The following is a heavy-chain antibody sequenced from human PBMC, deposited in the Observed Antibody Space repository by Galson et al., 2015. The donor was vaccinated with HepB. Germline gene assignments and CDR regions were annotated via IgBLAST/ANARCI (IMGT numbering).Heavy chain of an antibody. D-gene: IGHD7-27*01. CDR2: ISTSSHI. Sequence: SLRLSCAASGFTFSDYSMSWVRHTPGKGLEWVSSISTSSHIDYADSVKGRFTISRDNAKNSLYLQMNSLRGEDTAVYYCARDETPNWGFDSWGQGTLVTVSS. CDR3: ARDETPNWGFDS. V-gene: IGHV3-69-1*01. CDR1: GFTFSDYS. J-gene: IGHJ4*02.